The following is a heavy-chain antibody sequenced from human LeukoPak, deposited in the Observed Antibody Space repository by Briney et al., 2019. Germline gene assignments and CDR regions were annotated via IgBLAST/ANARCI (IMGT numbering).Heavy chain of an antibody. V-gene: IGHV1-18*01. CDR2: LSAYNGNT. CDR1: GYTFTSYG. Sequence: GASVKVSCKASGYTFTSYGISWVRQAPGQGLEWMGWLSAYNGNTNYEQKLQGRVTMTTDTSTSTAYVELSSLRSDDTAVYYCGYGGNSVDYWGQGTLVSVSS. CDR3: GYGGNSVDY. D-gene: IGHD4-23*01. J-gene: IGHJ4*02.